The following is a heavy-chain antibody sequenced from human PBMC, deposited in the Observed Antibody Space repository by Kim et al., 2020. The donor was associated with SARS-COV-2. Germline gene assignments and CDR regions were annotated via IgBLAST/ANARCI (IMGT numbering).Heavy chain of an antibody. CDR3: ARLLGYCSSTSCPHGYFDL. Sequence: GESLKISCKGSGYSFTSYWIGWVRQMPGKGLEWMGIIYPGDSDTRYSPSFQGQVTISADKSISTAYLQWSSLKASDTAMYYCARLLGYCSSTSCPHGYFDLWGRGTLVTVSS. D-gene: IGHD2-2*03. CDR2: IYPGDSDT. J-gene: IGHJ2*01. CDR1: GYSFTSYW. V-gene: IGHV5-51*01.